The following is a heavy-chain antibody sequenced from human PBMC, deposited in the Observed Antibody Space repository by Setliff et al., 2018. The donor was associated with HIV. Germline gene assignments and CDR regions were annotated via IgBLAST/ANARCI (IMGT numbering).Heavy chain of an antibody. D-gene: IGHD2-15*01. V-gene: IGHV1-69*10. J-gene: IGHJ4*02. CDR1: GGTFSSYA. CDR3: ARGSGRFCSGGRCSAFDY. Sequence: SVKVSCKASGGTFSSYAISWVRQAPGQGLEWMGGIIPIVDIAKYSQEFQGRVTITKDTSASTAYMELSSLRSEDMAVYYCARGSGRFCSGGRCSAFDYWGQGTLVTVSS. CDR2: IIPIVDIA.